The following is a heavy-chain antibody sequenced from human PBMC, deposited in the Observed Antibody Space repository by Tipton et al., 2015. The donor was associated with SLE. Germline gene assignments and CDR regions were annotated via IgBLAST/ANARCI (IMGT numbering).Heavy chain of an antibody. D-gene: IGHD6-19*01. J-gene: IGHJ4*02. Sequence: LRLSCAASGFTVSSNYMSWIRQPPGKGLEWIGEIIHSGSTNYNPSLKSRVTISIDTSKNQFSLKLSSVTAADTAVYYCARESTTSSGWYDYWGQGTLVTVSS. V-gene: IGHV4-34*12. CDR1: GFTVSSNY. CDR3: ARESTTSSGWYDY. CDR2: IIHSGST.